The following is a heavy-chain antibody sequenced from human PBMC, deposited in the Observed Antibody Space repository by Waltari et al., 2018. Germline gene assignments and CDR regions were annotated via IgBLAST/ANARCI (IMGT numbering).Heavy chain of an antibody. V-gene: IGHV4-59*08. CDR1: GGSISSYY. CDR3: ASLNCGGDCYADY. Sequence: QVQLQESGPGLVKPSETLSLTCPVSGGSISSYYWSWIRQPPGKGLEWIGYIYYSGSTNYNPSLKSRVTISVDTSKNQFSLKLSSVTAADTAVYYCASLNCGGDCYADYWGQGTLVTVSS. J-gene: IGHJ4*02. CDR2: IYYSGST. D-gene: IGHD2-21*01.